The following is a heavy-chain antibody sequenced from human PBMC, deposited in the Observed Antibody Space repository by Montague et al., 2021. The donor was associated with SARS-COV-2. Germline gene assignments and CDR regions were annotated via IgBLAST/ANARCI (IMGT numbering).Heavy chain of an antibody. V-gene: IGHV4-31*03. CDR2: IFHSGTT. CDR3: ASFMIQAVPNY. D-gene: IGHD3-16*01. Sequence: TLSLTCTVSGASISSGGYYWSWIRQHPGKGLEWIGYIFHSGTTYYSPSLESRVTMSVDTSENQFSLKLASVTAADTAVYYRASFMIQAVPNYWGQGTLVTVSS. J-gene: IGHJ4*02. CDR1: GASISSGGYY.